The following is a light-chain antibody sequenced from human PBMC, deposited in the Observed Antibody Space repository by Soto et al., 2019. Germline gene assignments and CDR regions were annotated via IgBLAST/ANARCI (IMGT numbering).Light chain of an antibody. CDR2: EGS. CDR1: SSDVGSYNL. J-gene: IGLJ2*01. Sequence: QSALTQPASVSGSPGQSITISCTGTSSDVGSYNLVSWYQQHPGKAPKLMIYEGSKRPSGVSNRFSGSKSGNTASLTISGLQAEDEADYYCCSYGSKVFGGGTQLTVL. CDR3: CSYGSKV. V-gene: IGLV2-23*01.